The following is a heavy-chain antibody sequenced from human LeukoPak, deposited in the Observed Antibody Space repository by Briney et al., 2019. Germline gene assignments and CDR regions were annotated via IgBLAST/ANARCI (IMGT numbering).Heavy chain of an antibody. CDR3: ARDQEGGYSDWYFDL. D-gene: IGHD5-18*01. CDR2: INPSGGST. V-gene: IGHV1-46*01. J-gene: IGHJ2*01. CDR1: GYTFTSYY. Sequence: ASVKVSCKASGYTFTSYYMHWVRQAPGQGLEWMGIINPSGGSTSYAQKFQGRVTMTRDTSTSTAYMELSRLRSDDTAVYYCARDQEGGYSDWYFDLWGRGTLVTVSS.